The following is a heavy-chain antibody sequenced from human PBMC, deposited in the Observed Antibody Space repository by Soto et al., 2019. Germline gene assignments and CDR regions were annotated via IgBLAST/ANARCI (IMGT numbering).Heavy chain of an antibody. CDR3: ARDSPQYSGNYYYGMDV. CDR1: GGSISSGGHY. V-gene: IGHV4-31*03. CDR2: IYYSGST. Sequence: SETLSLTCTVSGGSISSGGHYWSWIRQHPGKGLEWIGYIYYSGSTYYNPSLKSRVTISVDTSKNQFSLKLSSVTAADTAVYYCARDSPQYSGNYYYGMDVWGQGTRVTVSS. D-gene: IGHD4-4*01. J-gene: IGHJ6*02.